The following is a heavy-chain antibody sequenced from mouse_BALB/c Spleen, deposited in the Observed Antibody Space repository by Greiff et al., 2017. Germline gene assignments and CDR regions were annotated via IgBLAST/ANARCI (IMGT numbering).Heavy chain of an antibody. V-gene: IGHV5-12-2*01. Sequence: EVNLVESGGGLVKPGGSLKLSCAASGFTFSSYAMSWVRQTPEKRLEWVAYISNGGGSTYYPDTVKGRFTISRDNAKNTLYLQMSSLKSEDTAMYYCARQEGAWFAYWGQGTLVTVSA. J-gene: IGHJ3*01. CDR2: ISNGGGST. CDR3: ARQEGAWFAY. CDR1: GFTFSSYA.